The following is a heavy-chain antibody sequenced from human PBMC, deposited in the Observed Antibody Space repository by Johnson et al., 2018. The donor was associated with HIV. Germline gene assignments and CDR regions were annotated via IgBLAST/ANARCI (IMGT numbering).Heavy chain of an antibody. V-gene: IGHV3-30*19. CDR1: GFTFSSYG. CDR3: ARGQRSSWYPVNAFDI. D-gene: IGHD6-13*01. CDR2: ISYDGSNK. J-gene: IGHJ3*02. Sequence: QEKLVESGGGVVQPGRSLRLSCAASGFTFSSYGMQWVRQAPGKGLEWVAVISYDGSNKYYADSVKGRFTISRDNSKNTLYLQMNSLRAGDTAVYYCARGQRSSWYPVNAFDIWGQGTMVTVSS.